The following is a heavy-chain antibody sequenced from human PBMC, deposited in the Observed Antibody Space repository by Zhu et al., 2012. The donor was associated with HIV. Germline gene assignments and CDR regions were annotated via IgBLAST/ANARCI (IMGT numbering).Heavy chain of an antibody. D-gene: IGHD2-8*02. CDR3: ARYCTGGACSNYAFDI. CDR2: IHYTGTA. CDR1: GGSISY. V-gene: IGHV4-30-4*08. J-gene: IGHJ3*02. Sequence: QVQLQESGPGLVKPSQTLSLTCSFSGGSISYWSWVRQPPGRGLEWLGYIHYTGTAYYNPSLQSRLSMSVETPKNQFSLKLTSVTAADTAVYYCARYCTGGACSNYAFDIWGQGTMVTVSS.